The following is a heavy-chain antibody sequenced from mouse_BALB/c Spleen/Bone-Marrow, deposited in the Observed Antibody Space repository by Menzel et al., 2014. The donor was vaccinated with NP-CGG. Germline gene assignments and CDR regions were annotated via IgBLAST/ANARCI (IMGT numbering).Heavy chain of an antibody. D-gene: IGHD2-3*01. CDR1: GFTFSDYG. J-gene: IGHJ4*01. CDR2: ISNLAYSI. Sequence: EVKLVESGGGLVQPGGSRKLSCAASGFTFSDYGMAWVRQAPGKGPEWVAFISNLAYSIYYADTVTGRFTISRESAKNTLYLEMSSLRSEDTAMYYCARDIDGYYDYAMDYWGQGTSVTVSS. CDR3: ARDIDGYYDYAMDY. V-gene: IGHV5-15*02.